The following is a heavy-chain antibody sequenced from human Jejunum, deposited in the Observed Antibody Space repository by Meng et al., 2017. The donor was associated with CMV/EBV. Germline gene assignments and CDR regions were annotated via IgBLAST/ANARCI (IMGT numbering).Heavy chain of an antibody. D-gene: IGHD2-2*01. CDR2: INRGGGA. V-gene: IGHV4-34*01. CDR3: ARGDQGYQLVLYF. Sequence: TCGVYSGSHSCCYRTWMRESRGKGLAWIGEINRGGGADYNPSLKSRVTLSVDTSKNHFSLKLGSVAAADTGVYYCARGDQGYQLVLYFLGQGTLVTVSS. J-gene: IGHJ4*02. CDR1: SGSHSCCY.